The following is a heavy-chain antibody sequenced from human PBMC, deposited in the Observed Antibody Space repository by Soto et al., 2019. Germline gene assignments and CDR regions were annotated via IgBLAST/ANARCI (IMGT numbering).Heavy chain of an antibody. CDR3: VAWASAHFDY. Sequence: LVGSLRLSCAASGFYPMTWVRQAPGTGLEWVSTIDHSGTNTHYADSVKGRFTISRDSSRNTVHLQMNSLRAADTALYYCVAWASAHFDYWGQGTPVTVSS. J-gene: IGHJ4*02. CDR2: IDHSGTNT. V-gene: IGHV3-23*05. D-gene: IGHD3-16*01. CDR1: GFYP.